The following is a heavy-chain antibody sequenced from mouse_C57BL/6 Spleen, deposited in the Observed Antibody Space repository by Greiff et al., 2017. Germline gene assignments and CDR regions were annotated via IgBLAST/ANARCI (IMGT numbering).Heavy chain of an antibody. CDR2: ISSDGSH. Sequence: EVQLQEPGPGLVKPSQSLSLSCSVSGYSITSGYYRNWIRQFPGNKLEWLGYISSDGSHNYNPSLKNRISITSDTSKNQLFLKLNPVTTNDTATDYCASATMVRYYFDYWGQGTTLTVSS. CDR1: GYSITSGYY. J-gene: IGHJ2*01. CDR3: ASATMVRYYFDY. D-gene: IGHD2-1*01. V-gene: IGHV3-6*01.